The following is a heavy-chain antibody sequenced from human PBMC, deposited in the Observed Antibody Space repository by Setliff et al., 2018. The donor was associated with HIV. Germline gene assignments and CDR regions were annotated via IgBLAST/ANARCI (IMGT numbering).Heavy chain of an antibody. CDR3: ATGAWDH. CDR1: GYTLKELS. J-gene: IGHJ4*02. CDR2: FDPEDGEA. V-gene: IGHV1-24*01. Sequence: GPVKVSCKVSGYTLKELSMHWVRQAPGKGLEWMGGFDPEDGEAIYAQKFQGRVTMTEDTSTDTGYMELSSLTSDDTAVYFCATGAWDHWGQGTLVTVSS.